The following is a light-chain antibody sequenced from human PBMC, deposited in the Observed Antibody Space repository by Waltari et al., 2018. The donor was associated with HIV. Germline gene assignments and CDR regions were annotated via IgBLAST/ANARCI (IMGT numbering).Light chain of an antibody. CDR2: EVT. CDR1: SSDVGAYYS. CDR3: CSFTSTSTLHWV. V-gene: IGLV2-14*01. J-gene: IGLJ3*02. Sequence: QSALTQPASLSGSPGPSITISCTGTSSDVGAYYSVYWYQRHPDNAPKLIIYEVTTRPSGVSDRFSGSKSGNTASLTISGLQAEDEADYFCCSFTSTSTLHWVFGGGTKLTVL.